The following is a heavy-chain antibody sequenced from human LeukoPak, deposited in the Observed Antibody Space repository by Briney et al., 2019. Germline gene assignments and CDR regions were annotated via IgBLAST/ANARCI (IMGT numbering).Heavy chain of an antibody. J-gene: IGHJ4*02. V-gene: IGHV1-18*04. CDR2: ISAYNGNT. D-gene: IGHD5-18*01. Sequence: ASVKVSCKASGYTFTGYYMHWVRQAPGQGLEWMGWISAYNGNTNYAQKLQGRVTMTTDTSTSTAYMELRSLRSDDTAVYYCARSSDTAMVTANFDYWGQGTLVTVSS. CDR3: ARSSDTAMVTANFDY. CDR1: GYTFTGYY.